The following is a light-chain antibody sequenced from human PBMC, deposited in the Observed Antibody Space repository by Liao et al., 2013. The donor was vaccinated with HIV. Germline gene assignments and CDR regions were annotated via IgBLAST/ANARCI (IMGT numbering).Light chain of an antibody. V-gene: IGLV3-21*01. CDR1: NIGSKS. CDR2: YNS. Sequence: SYELTQPPSVSVAPGKTASITCGGNNIGSKSVQWYQQKPGQAPVLVIYYNSDRPPGIPERFSGSNSGNTATLTISRVEAGDEADYYCQVWESSSDYVFGTGTKVTAL. CDR3: QVWESSSDYV. J-gene: IGLJ1*01.